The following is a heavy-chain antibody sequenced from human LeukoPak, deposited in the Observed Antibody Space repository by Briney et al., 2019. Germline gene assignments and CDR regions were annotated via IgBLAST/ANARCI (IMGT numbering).Heavy chain of an antibody. D-gene: IGHD3-3*01. J-gene: IGHJ5*02. V-gene: IGHV4-30-4*01. CDR2: IYYSGNT. Sequence: SQTLSLTCTVSGGSINSGDYYWSWIRQPPGKGLEWIGYIYYSGNTDYNPSLKSRITISVDTSKNQFSLKLSSVTAADTAVYYCARRFLTIDNWFDPWGQGTLVTVSS. CDR1: GGSINSGDYY. CDR3: ARRFLTIDNWFDP.